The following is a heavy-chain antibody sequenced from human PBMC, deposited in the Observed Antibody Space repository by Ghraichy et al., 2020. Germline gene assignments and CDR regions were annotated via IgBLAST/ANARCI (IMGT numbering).Heavy chain of an antibody. D-gene: IGHD4-23*01. J-gene: IGHJ4*02. Sequence: GGSLRLSCAASGFTFSSYSMNWVRQAPGKGLEWVSSISSSSSYIYYADSVKGRFTISRDNAKNSLYLQMNSLRAEDTAVYYCARGKEDYGCNFSFDYWGQGTLVTVSS. V-gene: IGHV3-21*01. CDR3: ARGKEDYGCNFSFDY. CDR1: GFTFSSYS. CDR2: ISSSSSYI.